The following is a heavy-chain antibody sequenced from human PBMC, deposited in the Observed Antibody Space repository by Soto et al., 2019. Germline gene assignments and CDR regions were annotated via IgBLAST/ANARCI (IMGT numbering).Heavy chain of an antibody. D-gene: IGHD3-3*01. Sequence: QVQLQESGPGLVKPSHTLSLTCTVSGGSISSGGYYWSWIRQHPGKGLEWIGYIYYSGGTYYNPSLKSRVTISVDTSNNQCSLKLSSVTAADTAVYYCARVDYDFWSGYYPGVEYYGMDVWGQGTTVTVSS. CDR2: IYYSGGT. CDR3: ARVDYDFWSGYYPGVEYYGMDV. J-gene: IGHJ6*02. CDR1: GGSISSGGYY. V-gene: IGHV4-31*03.